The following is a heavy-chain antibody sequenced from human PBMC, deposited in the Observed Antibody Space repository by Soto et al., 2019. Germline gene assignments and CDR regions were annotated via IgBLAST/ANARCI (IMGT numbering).Heavy chain of an antibody. CDR2: ISSTSKYI. CDR3: ARGLSSGWFDY. CDR1: GFTFSNYS. V-gene: IGHV3-21*01. D-gene: IGHD6-19*01. Sequence: EVQLVESGGGLVKPGGSLRVSCAASGFTFSNYSMNWVRQAPGKRLEWVSSISSTSKYIYYADSVKGRFTISRDNAKKSLYLQMNSLRAEDTAVYYCARGLSSGWFDYWGQGPLVTFSA. J-gene: IGHJ5*01.